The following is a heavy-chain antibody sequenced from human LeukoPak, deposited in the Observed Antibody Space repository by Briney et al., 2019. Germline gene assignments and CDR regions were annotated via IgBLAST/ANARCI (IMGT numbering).Heavy chain of an antibody. CDR3: ARHPPRDGSAFDY. J-gene: IGHJ4*02. Sequence: SETLSLTCTVSGGSISSGSYYWGWIRQPPGKGLEGIASMYYSGTTFYSPSLKSRVTISVDTSKNQLSLKLGSVTAADTAVYYCARHPPRDGSAFDYWGQGTLVTVSS. V-gene: IGHV4-39*01. CDR1: GGSISSGSYY. CDR2: MYYSGTT.